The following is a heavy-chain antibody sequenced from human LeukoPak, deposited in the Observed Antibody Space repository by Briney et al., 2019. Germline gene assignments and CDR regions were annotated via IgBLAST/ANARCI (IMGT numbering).Heavy chain of an antibody. J-gene: IGHJ4*02. CDR1: GFTFSSYA. D-gene: IGHD6-6*01. Sequence: PGGSLRLSCAASGFTFSSYAMSWVRQAPGKGLEWVSAISGSGGSTYYADSVKGRFTISRDNSKSTGYLQLNSLRAEDTAVYYCAKGSRSNGYYIDYWGQGTLVTVSS. V-gene: IGHV3-23*01. CDR2: ISGSGGST. CDR3: AKGSRSNGYYIDY.